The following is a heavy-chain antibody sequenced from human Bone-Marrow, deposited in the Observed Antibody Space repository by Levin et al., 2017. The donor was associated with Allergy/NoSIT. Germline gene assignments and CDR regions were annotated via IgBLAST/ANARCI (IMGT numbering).Heavy chain of an antibody. D-gene: IGHD6-13*01. CDR3: ARSPGGSSWPHYYYYYMDV. Sequence: PVASVKVSCKASGYTFTSYAMHWVRQAPGQRLEWMGWINAGNGNTKYSQKFQGRVTITRDTSASTAYMELSSLRSEDTAVYYCARSPGGSSWPHYYYYYMDVWGKGTTVTVSS. CDR2: INAGNGNT. V-gene: IGHV1-3*01. J-gene: IGHJ6*03. CDR1: GYTFTSYA.